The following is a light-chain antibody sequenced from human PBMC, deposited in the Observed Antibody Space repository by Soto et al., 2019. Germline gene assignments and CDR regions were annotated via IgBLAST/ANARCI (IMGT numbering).Light chain of an antibody. V-gene: IGKV1-27*01. CDR3: QQYNCAPWT. Sequence: DIQMTQSPSSLSASVGDRVTITCRASQGISTDLAWYQQKPGKVPKLLIYAASTLQAGVPSRFSGSGARTDFNLTISSLQPKDVATYYCQQYNCAPWTFGQGTKVEIK. J-gene: IGKJ1*01. CDR2: AAS. CDR1: QGISTD.